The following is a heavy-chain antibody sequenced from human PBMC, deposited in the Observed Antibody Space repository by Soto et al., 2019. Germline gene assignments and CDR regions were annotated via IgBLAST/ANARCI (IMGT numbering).Heavy chain of an antibody. D-gene: IGHD3-22*01. CDR2: IYYTGNT. CDR3: ERHSIWLLLSDY. J-gene: IGHJ4*02. Sequence: XXTLSLPCTVSGGSIGDTGYYWGWIRQPPGKGLEWIGNIYYTGNTYYNPSLKSRVTISVDTSKNQFSLKLGSVTAADTAVYFCERHSIWLLLSDYWGQGTLVTVSS. CDR1: GGSIGDTGYY. V-gene: IGHV4-39*01.